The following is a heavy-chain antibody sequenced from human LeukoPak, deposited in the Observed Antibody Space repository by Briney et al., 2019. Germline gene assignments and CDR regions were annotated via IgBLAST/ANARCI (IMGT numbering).Heavy chain of an antibody. Sequence: GGTLRLSCTASGFNVGDYAMSWVRHAPGKGLEWVGFIRSKTYGGTADYAASVEGRFTISRDDSNNIVYLQMNSLKTEDTALYYCSRGLEGFTAYDDYWGQGTLVTVSS. J-gene: IGHJ4*02. CDR3: SRGLEGFTAYDDY. CDR1: GFNVGDYA. V-gene: IGHV3-49*04. CDR2: IRSKTYGGTA. D-gene: IGHD5-12*01.